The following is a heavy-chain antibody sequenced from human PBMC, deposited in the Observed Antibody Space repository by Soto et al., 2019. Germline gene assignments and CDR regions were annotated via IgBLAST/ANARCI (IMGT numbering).Heavy chain of an antibody. J-gene: IGHJ5*02. V-gene: IGHV1-69*08. Sequence: QVQLVQSGAEVKKPGSSVKVSWKSSGGPFSTYTITWVRQAPGQGLEWMGRIIPIIGIINYAQKFQGRVTISADKFTGTTYMELTGLRSDDTAVYYCAGDPDSHYNDSHASSYPWGQGTLVTVSS. D-gene: IGHD4-4*01. CDR2: IIPIIGII. CDR1: GGPFSTYT. CDR3: AGDPDSHYNDSHASSYP.